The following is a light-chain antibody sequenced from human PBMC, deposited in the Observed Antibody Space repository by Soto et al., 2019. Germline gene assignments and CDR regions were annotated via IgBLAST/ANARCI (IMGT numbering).Light chain of an antibody. CDR1: QRVSSH. Sequence: EIVMTQYPVTLSLSPGDTATLSCRASQRVSSHLAWYQQKPGQAPRLLIYAASNRATGIPDRFSGSGSGTDFTLTISRLEPEDFAVYYCQQHGTSPITFGQGTRLE. CDR3: QQHGTSPIT. V-gene: IGKV3-20*01. CDR2: AAS. J-gene: IGKJ5*01.